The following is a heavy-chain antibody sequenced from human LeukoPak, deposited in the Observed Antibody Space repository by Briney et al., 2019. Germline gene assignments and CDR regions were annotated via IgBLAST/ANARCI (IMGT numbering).Heavy chain of an antibody. V-gene: IGHV4-59*01. Sequence: PSETLSLTCTVSGGSIRSYYWSWLRQPPGMGLEWIGYIFYSGSTNYNPSLKSRVTISVDTSKNQFSLKVSSVTAADTAVYYCARLNHYYYGMDVWGQGTTVTVSS. CDR3: ARLNHYYYGMDV. CDR2: IFYSGST. J-gene: IGHJ6*02. CDR1: GGSIRSYY.